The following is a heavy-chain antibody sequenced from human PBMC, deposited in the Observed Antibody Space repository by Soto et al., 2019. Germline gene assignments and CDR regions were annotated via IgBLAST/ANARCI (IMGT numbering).Heavy chain of an antibody. CDR3: EKEWVYDSSGWSFDY. V-gene: IGHV3-30*18. J-gene: IGHJ4*02. CDR2: ISYDGSNK. Sequence: QVQLVESGGGVVQPGRSLRLSCAASGFTFSSYGMHWVRQAPGKGLEWVAVISYDGSNKYYADSVKGRFTISRDNSKNTLYLQMHSMRAEDTAVYYCEKEWVYDSSGWSFDYWGQGTLVTASS. CDR1: GFTFSSYG. D-gene: IGHD3-22*01.